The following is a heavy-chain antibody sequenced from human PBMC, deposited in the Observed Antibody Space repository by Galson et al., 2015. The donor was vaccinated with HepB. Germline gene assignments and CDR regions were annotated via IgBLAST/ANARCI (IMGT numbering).Heavy chain of an antibody. CDR1: GYTFTSYD. V-gene: IGHV1-8*01. CDR2: MNPNSGNT. CDR3: ARTLPSHDYIWGSYRHHDAFDL. J-gene: IGHJ3*01. Sequence: SVKVSCKASGYTFTSYDINWVRQATGQGLEWMGWMNPNSGNTGYAQKFQGRVTMTRNTSISTAYMELSSLRYEDTAVYYCARTLPSHDYIWGSYRHHDAFDLWGQGTMVTVSS. D-gene: IGHD3-16*02.